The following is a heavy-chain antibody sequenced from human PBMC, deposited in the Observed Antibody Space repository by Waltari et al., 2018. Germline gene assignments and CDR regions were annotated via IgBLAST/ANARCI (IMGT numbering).Heavy chain of an antibody. D-gene: IGHD1-1*01. V-gene: IGHV3-23*01. CDR3: ARDFRTTTTGDAFDV. CDR2: FTSGGGGT. J-gene: IGHJ3*01. CDR1: GFTFSSYS. Sequence: EVQLLESGVGLVQPGGSLRLSCVASGFTFSSYSMTWVRQAPGKGRGWVSTFTSGGGGTYYADSVKGRFTISRDDSKDTVYLQMDSLRADDAALYYCARDFRTTTTGDAFDVWGQGTVVTVSS.